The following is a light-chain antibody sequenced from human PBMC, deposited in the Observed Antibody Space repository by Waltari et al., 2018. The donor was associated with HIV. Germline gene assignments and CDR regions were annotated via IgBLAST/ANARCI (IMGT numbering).Light chain of an antibody. J-gene: IGLJ3*02. CDR2: DAN. CDR3: SSYISGSTLV. Sequence: QTVLTQPASVSGSLGQSITISCIRAASHIGSYNYVHWYQHHPDKAPKLIIYDANSRPSGISFRFSGFQSGNTASLTISGLQTEDEADYYCSSYISGSTLVFGGGTKVTVL. V-gene: IGLV2-14*01. CDR1: ASHIGSYNY.